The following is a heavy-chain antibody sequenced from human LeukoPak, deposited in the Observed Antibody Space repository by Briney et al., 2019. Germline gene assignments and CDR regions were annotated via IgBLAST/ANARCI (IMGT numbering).Heavy chain of an antibody. V-gene: IGHV3-21*04. CDR3: ARAHNFYGGNSKGAFDI. D-gene: IGHD4-23*01. CDR2: ISGSDNYI. J-gene: IGHJ3*02. CDR1: GFTFSNYS. Sequence: PGGSLRLSCAASGFTFSNYSMSWVRQAPGKGLEWVSSISGSDNYIYYVDSVKGRFTISRDNAKNSLFLQMNSLRAEDTAVYYCARAHNFYGGNSKGAFDIWGQGTMVIVSS.